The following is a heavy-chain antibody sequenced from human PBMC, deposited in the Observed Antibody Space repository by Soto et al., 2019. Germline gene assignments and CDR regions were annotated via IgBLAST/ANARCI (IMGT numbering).Heavy chain of an antibody. CDR2: INAGNGNT. CDR3: ASALCSGGSCYSWFDP. D-gene: IGHD2-15*01. V-gene: IGHV1-3*01. Sequence: QVQLVQSGAEVKKPGASVKVSCKASGYTFTSYAMHWVRQAPGQRLEWMGWINAGNGNTKYSQKFQGRVTITRDTSASTAYMELSSLRSEDTAVYYCASALCSGGSCYSWFDPWGQGTLVTVSS. J-gene: IGHJ5*02. CDR1: GYTFTSYA.